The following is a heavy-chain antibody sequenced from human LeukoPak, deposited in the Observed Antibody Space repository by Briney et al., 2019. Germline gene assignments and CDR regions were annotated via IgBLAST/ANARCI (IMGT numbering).Heavy chain of an antibody. J-gene: IGHJ2*01. V-gene: IGHV4-59*01. Sequence: PSETLSLTCTVSGGSISSYYWSRIRQPPGKGLEWIGYIYYSGSTNYNPSLKSLVTISVDTSKNQFSLKLSSVTAADTAVYYCARSFKPSTSWYFDLWGRGTLVTVSS. CDR1: GGSISSYY. CDR3: ARSFKPSTSWYFDL. CDR2: IYYSGST. D-gene: IGHD3-16*01.